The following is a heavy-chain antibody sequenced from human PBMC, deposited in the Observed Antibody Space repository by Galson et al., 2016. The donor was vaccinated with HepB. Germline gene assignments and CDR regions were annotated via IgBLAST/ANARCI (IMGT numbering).Heavy chain of an antibody. CDR2: IYPADSKT. CDR1: GYNFANLW. CDR3: ATEEWGATKY. D-gene: IGHD1-26*01. J-gene: IGHJ4*02. Sequence: QSGAEVKKPGESLKISCEVSGYNFANLWIGWVRQMPGKGLEWMGVIYPADSKTSYRPSFQGQVTISVDKSISTAYLQWSSLKASDTAIYYCATEEWGATKYWGQGTLVTVSA. V-gene: IGHV5-51*01.